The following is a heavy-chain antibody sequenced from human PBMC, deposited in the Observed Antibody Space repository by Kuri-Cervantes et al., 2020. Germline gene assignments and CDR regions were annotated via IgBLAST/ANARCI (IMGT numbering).Heavy chain of an antibody. CDR2: INPNSGGT. CDR1: GYTFTGYY. Sequence: ASVKVSCKASGYTFTGYYMHRVRQAPGQGLEWMGWINPNSGGTNYAQKFQGRVTMTRDTSISTAYMELSRLRSDDTAVYYCARGGPYDFWSGYGENWFDPWGQGTLVTVSS. D-gene: IGHD3-3*01. V-gene: IGHV1-2*02. CDR3: ARGGPYDFWSGYGENWFDP. J-gene: IGHJ5*02.